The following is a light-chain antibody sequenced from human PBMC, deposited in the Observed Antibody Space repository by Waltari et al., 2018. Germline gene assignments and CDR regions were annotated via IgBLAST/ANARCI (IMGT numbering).Light chain of an antibody. J-gene: IGLJ3*02. V-gene: IGLV1-44*01. Sequence: QSVLAQPPSASATPGQRVSISCSGSSSNIGTNNVQWYQKFPGTAPKLLIHSNDDRPSGVPDRFTGSKSGTSASLAISGLQSEDEADYYCAAWDDNVNGVVFGGGTKLTVL. CDR3: AAWDDNVNGVV. CDR2: SND. CDR1: SSNIGTNN.